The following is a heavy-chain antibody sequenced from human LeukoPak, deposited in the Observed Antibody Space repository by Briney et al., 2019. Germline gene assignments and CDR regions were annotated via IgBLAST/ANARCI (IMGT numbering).Heavy chain of an antibody. CDR3: ARVILWFGESLFDY. Sequence: GGSLRLSCAASGFTVSSNYMSWVRQAPGKGLEWVSVIYGGGSTYYADSVKGRFTFSRDNSKNTLYLQMNSLRAEDTAVYYCARVILWFGESLFDYWGQGTLVTVSS. D-gene: IGHD3-10*01. CDR1: GFTVSSNY. V-gene: IGHV3-53*01. CDR2: IYGGGST. J-gene: IGHJ4*02.